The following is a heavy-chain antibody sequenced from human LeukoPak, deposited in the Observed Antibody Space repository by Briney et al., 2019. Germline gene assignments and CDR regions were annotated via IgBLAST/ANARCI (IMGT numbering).Heavy chain of an antibody. CDR1: GFTFSSYT. Sequence: PGGSLGLSCAASGFTFSSYTMNWVRQAPGKGLEWVSYISTTSDTIYYADSVKGRFTISRDNAKNSLFLQMSSLRAEDTAVYYCARDLYGDYFAYWGQGTLVTVSS. CDR2: ISTTSDTI. D-gene: IGHD4-17*01. V-gene: IGHV3-48*01. J-gene: IGHJ4*02. CDR3: ARDLYGDYFAY.